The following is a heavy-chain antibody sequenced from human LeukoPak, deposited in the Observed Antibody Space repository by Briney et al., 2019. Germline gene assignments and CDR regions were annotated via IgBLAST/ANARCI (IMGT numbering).Heavy chain of an antibody. D-gene: IGHD2-15*01. J-gene: IGHJ4*02. V-gene: IGHV3-21*01. CDR2: ISSSGAKT. Sequence: GGSLRLSCAASGFTFSSYSMNWVRQAPGKGLQWVSSISSSGAKTYYADSVKGRVTISRDNAKNSYYLEMNSLVAEDTAVYYCARDPLAVVGGGSFDYWGQGILVTVSS. CDR1: GFTFSSYS. CDR3: ARDPLAVVGGGSFDY.